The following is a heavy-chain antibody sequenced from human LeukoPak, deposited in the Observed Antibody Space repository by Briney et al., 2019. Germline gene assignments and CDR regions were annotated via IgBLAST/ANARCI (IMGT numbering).Heavy chain of an antibody. V-gene: IGHV3-20*04. D-gene: IGHD2-2*01. CDR2: INWNGGST. CDR1: GFTFDDYG. J-gene: IGHJ4*02. CDR3: ARDVRYCSSTSCWWDY. Sequence: GGSLRLSCAASGFTFDDYGMSWVRQAPGKGLEWVSGINWNGGSTGYADSVKGRFTISRDNAKNSLYLQMNSLRAEDTALYYCARDVRYCSSTSCWWDYCGQGTLVTVSS.